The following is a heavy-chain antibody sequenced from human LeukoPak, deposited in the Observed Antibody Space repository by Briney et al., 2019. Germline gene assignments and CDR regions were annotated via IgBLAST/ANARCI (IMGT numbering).Heavy chain of an antibody. CDR2: ISNNGGYT. V-gene: IGHV3-23*01. Sequence: GGSLRLSCAASGFTFSSSAMSWVRQAPGKGLEWVSAISNNGGYTYYADSVQGRFTISRDNSKSTLCLQMNSLRAEDTAVYYCASARSNYDYYGMDVWGQGTTVTVSS. CDR3: ASARSNYDYYGMDV. J-gene: IGHJ6*02. D-gene: IGHD4-11*01. CDR1: GFTFSSSA.